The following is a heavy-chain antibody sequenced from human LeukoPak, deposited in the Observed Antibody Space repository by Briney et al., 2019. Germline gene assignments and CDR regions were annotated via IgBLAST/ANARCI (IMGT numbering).Heavy chain of an antibody. CDR3: AKVHCSRTSCYWNDAFDI. J-gene: IGHJ3*02. CDR2: IKYGGSNK. CDR1: GFTFSSYG. Sequence: TGGSLRLSCAASGFTFSSYGMHWVRQAPGKGLEWVAVIKYGGSNKEYGDSVKGGFTISRDNSKNTLYLQMNSLRAEDTAVYYCAKVHCSRTSCYWNDAFDIWGQGTMVTISS. D-gene: IGHD2-2*01. V-gene: IGHV3-30*18.